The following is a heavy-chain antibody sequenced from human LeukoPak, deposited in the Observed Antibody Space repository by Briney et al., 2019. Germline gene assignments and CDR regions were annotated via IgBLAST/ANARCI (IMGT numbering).Heavy chain of an antibody. CDR1: GYTFTGYY. V-gene: IGHV1-2*02. J-gene: IGHJ4*02. D-gene: IGHD3-22*01. CDR3: ARINYYYRSDDRSESDY. CDR2: INPNSGGT. Sequence: ASVKVSCKASGYTFTGYYMHWVRQAPGQGLEWMGWINPNSGGTNYAQKFQGRVTMTRDTSISTAYMELSRLRPDDTAVYYCARINYYYRSDDRSESDYWGQGTLVTVSS.